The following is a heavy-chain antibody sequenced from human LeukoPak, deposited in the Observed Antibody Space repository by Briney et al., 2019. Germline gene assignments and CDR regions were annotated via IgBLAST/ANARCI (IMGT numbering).Heavy chain of an antibody. CDR2: IYYSVST. CDR1: GGSISSYY. D-gene: IGHD3-16*01. J-gene: IGHJ6*03. CDR3: ARDRMITFGGDPDYMDV. V-gene: IGHV4-59*01. Sequence: PSETLSLTCTVSGGSISSYYWSWIRQPPGKGLEWIGYIYYSVSTNYNPSLKSRVTISVDTSKNQFSLKLSSVTAADTAVYYCARDRMITFGGDPDYMDVWGKGTTVTVSS.